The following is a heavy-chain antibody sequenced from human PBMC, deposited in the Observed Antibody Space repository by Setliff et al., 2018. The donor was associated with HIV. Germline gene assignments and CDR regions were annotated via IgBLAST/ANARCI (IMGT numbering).Heavy chain of an antibody. V-gene: IGHV3-23*01. J-gene: IGHJ4*02. CDR1: GFTFSSYA. Sequence: GGSLRLSCAASGFTFSSYAMNWVRQAPGKGLEWVSAISGSGGSTYYADSVKGRFTISRDNFENTLYLQMNSLRAEDTAVYYCAKPRLYNSALENWGQGTLVTVSS. CDR2: ISGSGGST. CDR3: AKPRLYNSALEN. D-gene: IGHD1-1*01.